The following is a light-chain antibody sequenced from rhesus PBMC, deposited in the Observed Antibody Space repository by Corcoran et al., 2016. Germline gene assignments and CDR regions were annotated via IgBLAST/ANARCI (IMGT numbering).Light chain of an antibody. CDR1: QGIAGW. CDR3: QQHNSYPPT. V-gene: IGKV1-21*01. Sequence: DIQMTQSPSSLSASVGDRVTITCRASQGIAGWLAWYQQKPGKAPTLLVSQASNLQNGVPSRFSGSGSGTEFTLTISSLQPEEFATYYCQQHNSYPPTFGQGTKVEIK. CDR2: QAS. J-gene: IGKJ1*01.